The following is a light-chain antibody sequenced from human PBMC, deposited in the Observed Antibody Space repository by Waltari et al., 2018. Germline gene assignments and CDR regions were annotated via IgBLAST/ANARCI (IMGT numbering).Light chain of an antibody. V-gene: IGLV2-23*02. Sequence: QSALTQPASVSGSPGQSITISCPGTSSDVGNYKRVSWYQQHPGKAPKLMIYAVSMRPSGISDRFSGSKSGDMASLTISGLQPEDEAEYFCSSYAGSSKGVFGGGTKVTVL. J-gene: IGLJ2*01. CDR3: SSYAGSSKGV. CDR1: SSDVGNYKR. CDR2: AVS.